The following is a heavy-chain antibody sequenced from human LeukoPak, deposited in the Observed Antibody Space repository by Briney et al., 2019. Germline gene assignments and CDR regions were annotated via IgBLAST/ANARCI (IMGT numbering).Heavy chain of an antibody. D-gene: IGHD6-13*01. Sequence: PGGSLRLSCAASGFTFSSYGMHWVRQAPGKGLEWVAVISYDGSNKYYADSVKGRFTISRDNSKNTLYLQMNSLRAEDTAVYYCARDPGHPRIAAAGNDDYWGQGTLVTVSS. CDR1: GFTFSSYG. CDR3: ARDPGHPRIAAAGNDDY. V-gene: IGHV3-30*19. CDR2: ISYDGSNK. J-gene: IGHJ4*02.